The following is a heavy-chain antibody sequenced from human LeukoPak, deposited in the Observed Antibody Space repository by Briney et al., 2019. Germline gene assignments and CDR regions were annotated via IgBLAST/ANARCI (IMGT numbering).Heavy chain of an antibody. CDR2: IYHSGST. V-gene: IGHV4-38-2*01. J-gene: IGHJ6*03. Sequence: PSETLSLTCAVSGNSISSGYYWGWIRQPPGKGLEWIGSIYHSGSTYYNPSLKSRVTISVDTSKNQFSLKLRSVTAADTAVYYGARVRGEDYYMDVWGKGTTVTVSS. CDR3: ARVRGEDYYMDV. CDR1: GNSISSGYY. D-gene: IGHD3-10*01.